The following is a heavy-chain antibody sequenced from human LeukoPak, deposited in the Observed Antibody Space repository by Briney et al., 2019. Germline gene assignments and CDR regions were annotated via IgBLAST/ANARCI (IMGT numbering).Heavy chain of an antibody. Sequence: ASVKVSCKASGYTFTVYDINWVRQAIGQGREWMGGMKPSTGDTGYAQKFPGRVTMTRNTSVDTAIMELSGLGSEDSAVYYCTRGSLSGSSRDYWGQGTLVTVSS. J-gene: IGHJ4*02. D-gene: IGHD1-26*01. V-gene: IGHV1-8*01. CDR1: GYTFTVYD. CDR2: MKPSTGDT. CDR3: TRGSLSGSSRDY.